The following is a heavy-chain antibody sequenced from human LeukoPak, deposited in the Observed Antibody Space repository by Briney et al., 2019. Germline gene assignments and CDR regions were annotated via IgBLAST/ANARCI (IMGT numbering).Heavy chain of an antibody. CDR1: GYTFTSYY. J-gene: IGHJ6*03. Sequence: GASVKVSCKASGYTFTSYYMHGVRQAPGRGLEWMGIINPSGGSTSYAQKFQGRVTMTRDMSTSTVYMELSSLRSEDTAVYYCARGSGNYYYYMDVWGKGTTVTVSS. CDR2: INPSGGST. V-gene: IGHV1-46*01. D-gene: IGHD3-10*01. CDR3: ARGSGNYYYYMDV.